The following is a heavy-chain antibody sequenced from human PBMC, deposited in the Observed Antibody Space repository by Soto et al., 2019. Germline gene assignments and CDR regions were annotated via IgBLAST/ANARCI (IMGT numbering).Heavy chain of an antibody. V-gene: IGHV1-3*05. CDR1: GNTFTTYA. J-gene: IGHJ5*02. D-gene: IGHD4-17*01. CDR3: AREGDNDYQPDGSFSDWFDP. CDR2: INPDNGHT. Sequence: QVQLVQSGAEEKKPGASVKVSCKASGNTFTTYAVHWVRQAPGQSLEWIGWINPDNGHTKYSQKLQGRITITGDASTNTVYMDLSSLTSEDTAVYYCAREGDNDYQPDGSFSDWFDPWGQGTRVTVSS.